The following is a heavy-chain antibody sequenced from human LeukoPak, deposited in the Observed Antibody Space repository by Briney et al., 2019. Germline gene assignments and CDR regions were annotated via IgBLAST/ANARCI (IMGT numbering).Heavy chain of an antibody. CDR3: ARGYGGSSYDY. J-gene: IGHJ4*02. Sequence: SVRVSCKASGGTFISYAIGCVRQAPGQGLEWMGGIIPMFGTANYAQKFQGRVTITTDESTSTAYMELSSLRSEDTAVYYCARGYGGSSYDYWGQGPLVTVSS. D-gene: IGHD6-6*01. CDR2: IIPMFGTA. CDR1: GGTFISYA. V-gene: IGHV1-69*05.